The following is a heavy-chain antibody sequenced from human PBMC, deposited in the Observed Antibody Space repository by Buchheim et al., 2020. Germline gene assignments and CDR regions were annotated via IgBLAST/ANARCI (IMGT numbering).Heavy chain of an antibody. J-gene: IGHJ4*02. CDR3: ARGPRYYDISSGYYKVGGAAFDY. CDR2: INQSGST. V-gene: IGHV4-34*01. D-gene: IGHD3-9*01. CDR1: GGSFNGFY. Sequence: QVQLQQWGAGLLKPSETLSLNCAVYGGSFNGFYWTWIRQPPGKGLEWIGEINQSGSTNYNPSLKSRVTISAEMSKNQFSLKLTSVTAADTAVYYCARGPRYYDISSGYYKVGGAAFDYWGQGTL.